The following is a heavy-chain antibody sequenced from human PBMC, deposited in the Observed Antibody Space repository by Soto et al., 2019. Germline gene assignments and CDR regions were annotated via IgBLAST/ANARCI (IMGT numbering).Heavy chain of an antibody. CDR1: GGSVSSGSYS. D-gene: IGHD6-19*01. Sequence: QLQLQESGPGLVKPSETLSLTCTVSGGSVSSGSYSWSWIRQPPGKGLEWIGYIYYSGSTNYNPSLKSRGPLSVDTSRNQFSLKLSSVTAADTAVYYCARGIEGWYQGRYYYGMDVWGQGTTVTVSS. CDR2: IYYSGST. CDR3: ARGIEGWYQGRYYYGMDV. J-gene: IGHJ6*02. V-gene: IGHV4-61*01.